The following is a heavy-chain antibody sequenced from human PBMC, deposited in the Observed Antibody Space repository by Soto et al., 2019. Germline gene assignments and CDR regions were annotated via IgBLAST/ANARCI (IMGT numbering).Heavy chain of an antibody. Sequence: ASVKVSCKTSGYAFAGHHIHWVRQAPGQGLEWMGWIDPDTGAADSIEKFRGRIALTRDTSISTAFMELASLTSDDTAVYYCARDLMRTTESFDYWGQGTVVTVSS. D-gene: IGHD4-4*01. V-gene: IGHV1-2*02. CDR2: IDPDTGAA. J-gene: IGHJ4*02. CDR1: GYAFAGHH. CDR3: ARDLMRTTESFDY.